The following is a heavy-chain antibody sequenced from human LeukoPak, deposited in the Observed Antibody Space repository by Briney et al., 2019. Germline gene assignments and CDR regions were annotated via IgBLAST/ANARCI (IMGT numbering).Heavy chain of an antibody. CDR2: ISRDGSDT. J-gene: IGHJ4*02. Sequence: GGSLRLSCAASGFTFSYYWMHWVRQAPGMWLVWVSRISRDGSDTTYADSVKGRFTISRDNAKNTVFLQMNSLRADDTAVYYCATDREQWLAADWGQGTLVTVSS. CDR1: GFTFSYYW. V-gene: IGHV3-74*01. D-gene: IGHD6-19*01. CDR3: ATDREQWLAAD.